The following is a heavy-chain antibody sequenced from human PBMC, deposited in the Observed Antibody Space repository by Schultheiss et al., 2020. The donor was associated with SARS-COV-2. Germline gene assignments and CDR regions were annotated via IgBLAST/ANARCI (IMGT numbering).Heavy chain of an antibody. CDR2: LSTYNGNT. J-gene: IGHJ4*02. D-gene: IGHD3-16*01. V-gene: IGHV1-18*01. Sequence: ASVKVSCKTSGYTFTRYAITWVRQAPGQGLEWMGWLSTYNGNTNYAQKLQGRVTMTTDTSTSTAYMELRSLRSDDTAVYYCARDFGDYFDYWGQGTLVTVSS. CDR1: GYTFTRYA. CDR3: ARDFGDYFDY.